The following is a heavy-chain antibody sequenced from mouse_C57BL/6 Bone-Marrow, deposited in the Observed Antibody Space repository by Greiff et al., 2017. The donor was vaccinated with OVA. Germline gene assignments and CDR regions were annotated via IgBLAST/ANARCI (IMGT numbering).Heavy chain of an antibody. J-gene: IGHJ2*01. Sequence: VQLQQSGAELVRPGASVKLSCTASGFTFTNYGISWVKQSTGQGLEWIGEIYPRSGNTYYTEKFKGKATRTADSSCSIAYMELRSLTADDSAVYFCARARDGYCSLDYWGQGTTLTVSS. CDR2: IYPRSGNT. CDR1: GFTFTNYG. CDR3: ARARDGYCSLDY. V-gene: IGHV1-81*01. D-gene: IGHD2-3*01.